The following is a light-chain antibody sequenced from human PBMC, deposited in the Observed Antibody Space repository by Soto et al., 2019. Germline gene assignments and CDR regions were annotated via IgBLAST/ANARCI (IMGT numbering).Light chain of an antibody. J-gene: IGKJ5*01. Sequence: DIQMTQSPSSLSASVGARVTITCRASQDISDYLAWFQQKPGKAPKSLISSASNLQSGVPSKFSGSGSGTDFTLTINSLQPEDFGTYYCQQYYTYPITFGQGTRLEIK. CDR1: QDISDY. CDR3: QQYYTYPIT. V-gene: IGKV1-16*02. CDR2: SAS.